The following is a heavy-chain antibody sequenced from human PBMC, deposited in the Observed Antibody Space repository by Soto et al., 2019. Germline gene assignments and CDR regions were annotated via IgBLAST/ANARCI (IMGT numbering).Heavy chain of an antibody. J-gene: IGHJ3*02. D-gene: IGHD6-25*01. V-gene: IGHV3-53*01. Sequence: GGSLRLSCAVSGFSASNTYMSWVRQAPGKGLEWISVIYRGRATYYADSVKGRFTISRDDSRNTVYLQMNGLTTEDTAVYFCARDRSDSSRADSFDIWGQGTMVTVSS. CDR2: IYRGRAT. CDR3: ARDRSDSSRADSFDI. CDR1: GFSASNTY.